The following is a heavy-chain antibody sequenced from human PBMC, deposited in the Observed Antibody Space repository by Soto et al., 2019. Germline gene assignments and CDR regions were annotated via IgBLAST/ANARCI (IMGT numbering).Heavy chain of an antibody. D-gene: IGHD3-3*01. J-gene: IGHJ4*02. CDR2: INAGNGNT. V-gene: IGHV1-3*01. Sequence: QVQLVQSGAEVKKPGASVKVSCKASGYTFTSYAMHWVRQAPGQRLEWMGWINAGNGNTKYSQKFQGRVTITRDTSASTAYMELSSLRSEDTAVYYCARGQILEWFNDYCGQGTLVTVSS. CDR1: GYTFTSYA. CDR3: ARGQILEWFNDY.